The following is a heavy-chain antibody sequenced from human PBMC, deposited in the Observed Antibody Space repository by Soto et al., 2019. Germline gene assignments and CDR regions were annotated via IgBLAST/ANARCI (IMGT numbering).Heavy chain of an antibody. V-gene: IGHV3-53*04. CDR1: GFTVSSNY. Sequence: GGSLRLSCAASGFTVSSNYMSWVRQAPGKGLEWVSVIYSGGSTYYADSVKGRFTISRHNSKNTLYLQMNSLRAEDTAVYYCARVRTQNPYYYGSGSRFYYYYMDVWGKGTTVTVSS. J-gene: IGHJ6*03. CDR2: IYSGGST. CDR3: ARVRTQNPYYYGSGSRFYYYYMDV. D-gene: IGHD3-10*01.